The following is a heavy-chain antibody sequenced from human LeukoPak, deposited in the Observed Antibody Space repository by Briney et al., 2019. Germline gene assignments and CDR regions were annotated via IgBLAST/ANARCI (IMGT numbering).Heavy chain of an antibody. CDR1: GYIFTPHH. CDR2: VSAANNP. Sequence: ASVTVSCKTSGYIFTPHHIHWMRQAPGQGLELLGWVSAANNPEYSQKFQGRVVITRDASATTSYLELNSLRSEDTAVYYCAMSVEMPPIPSFDYWGQGTLVTVSS. CDR3: AMSVEMPPIPSFDY. D-gene: IGHD5-24*01. V-gene: IGHV1-3*01. J-gene: IGHJ4*02.